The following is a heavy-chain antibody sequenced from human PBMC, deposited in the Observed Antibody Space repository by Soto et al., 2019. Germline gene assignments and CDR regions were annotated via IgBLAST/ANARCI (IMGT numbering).Heavy chain of an antibody. Sequence: SETLSLTCAVYGGSFSGYYWSWIRQPPGKGLEWIGEINHSGSTNYNPSLKSRVTISVDTSKNQFSLKLSSVTAADTAVYYCARVRLAGTYYYYGMDVWGQGTTVTLSS. CDR1: GGSFSGYY. CDR3: ARVRLAGTYYYYGMDV. V-gene: IGHV4-34*01. CDR2: INHSGST. D-gene: IGHD6-13*01. J-gene: IGHJ6*02.